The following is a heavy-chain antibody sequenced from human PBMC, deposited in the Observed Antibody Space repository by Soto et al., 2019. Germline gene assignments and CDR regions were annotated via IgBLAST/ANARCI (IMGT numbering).Heavy chain of an antibody. J-gene: IGHJ4*02. CDR3: ATAGQLGDYEGS. CDR1: GDSITSGAYY. V-gene: IGHV4-31*03. Sequence: TLSLTCSVSGDSITSGAYYWSWIRQTPGKGLEHIGNIYETGNTFYNPSLMSRLTISIDTSKKEISLELTPSTAADTSIYECATAGQLGDYEGSGGQGALVTVSS. D-gene: IGHD4-17*01. CDR2: IYETGNT.